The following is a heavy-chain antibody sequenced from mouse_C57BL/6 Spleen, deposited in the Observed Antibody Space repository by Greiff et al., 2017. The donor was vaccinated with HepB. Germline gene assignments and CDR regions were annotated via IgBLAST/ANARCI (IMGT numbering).Heavy chain of an antibody. CDR2: IRNKANGYTT. V-gene: IGHV7-3*01. CDR3: ARYHYSNNYFDY. D-gene: IGHD2-5*01. CDR1: GFTFTDYY. Sequence: EVHLVESGGGLVQPGGSLSLSCAASGFTFTDYYMSWVRQPPGKALEWLGFIRNKANGYTTEYSASVKGRFTISRDNSQSILYLQMNALRAEDSATYYSARYHYSNNYFDYWGQGTTLTVSS. J-gene: IGHJ2*01.